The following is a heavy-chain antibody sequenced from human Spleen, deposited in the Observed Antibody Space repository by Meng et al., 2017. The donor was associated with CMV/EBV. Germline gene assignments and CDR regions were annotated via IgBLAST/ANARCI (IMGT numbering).Heavy chain of an antibody. J-gene: IGHJ4*02. CDR1: GFSFSYYA. D-gene: IGHD5-12*01. Sequence: GESLKISCATSGFSFSYYAMHWVRQAPGKGLEWVANIKQDGSEKYYVDSVKGRFTISRDNAKSSLFLQMNSLRVEDTAVYYCAREEWLHPILDYWGQGSLVTVSS. CDR2: IKQDGSEK. V-gene: IGHV3-7*01. CDR3: AREEWLHPILDY.